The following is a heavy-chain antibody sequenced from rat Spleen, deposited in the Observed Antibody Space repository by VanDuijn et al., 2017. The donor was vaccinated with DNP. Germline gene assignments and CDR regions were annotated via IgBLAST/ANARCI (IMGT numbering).Heavy chain of an antibody. CDR3: ARDQMIYGSYSYYGYTPFDY. CDR1: GFSLTSYG. Sequence: QVQLKESGPGLVQPSETLSLTCTVSGFSLTSYGVSWVRQQPGTGLEWIGVIRSGGSTDYKSALKTRLSISKDTSKNQVYLKMNRLQTEDTATYYCARDQMIYGSYSYYGYTPFDYWGQGIMVTVSS. D-gene: IGHD1-7*01. CDR2: IRSGGST. V-gene: IGHV2-4*01. J-gene: IGHJ2*01.